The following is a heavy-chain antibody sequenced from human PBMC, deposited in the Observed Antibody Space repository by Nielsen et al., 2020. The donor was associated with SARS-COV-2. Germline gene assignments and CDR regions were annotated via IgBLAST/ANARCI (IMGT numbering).Heavy chain of an antibody. CDR1: GFTFSSYG. Sequence: GESLKISCAASGFTFSSYGMHWVRQAPGKGLEWVAVISYDGSNKYYADSVKGRFTISRDNSKNTLYLQMNSLRAEDTAVYYCAKGGDYCSGGSCYPAGGWFDPWGQGTLVTVSS. V-gene: IGHV3-30*18. D-gene: IGHD2-15*01. CDR2: ISYDGSNK. J-gene: IGHJ5*02. CDR3: AKGGDYCSGGSCYPAGGWFDP.